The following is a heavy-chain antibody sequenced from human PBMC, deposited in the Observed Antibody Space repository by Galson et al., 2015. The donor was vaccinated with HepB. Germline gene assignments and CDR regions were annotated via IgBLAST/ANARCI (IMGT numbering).Heavy chain of an antibody. Sequence: SVKVSCKASGYTFTSYYIHWVRQAPGQGLEWMGMINPSGGGAIYAQKFQGRVIMTRDTSTSTVYMELSSLRSEDTAVYYCARTAASTAAGTGRSFFFFKDGWGGRTPVT. V-gene: IGHV1-46*03. CDR2: INPSGGGA. J-gene: IGHJ6*02. CDR3: ARTAASTAAGTGRSFFFFKDG. CDR1: GYTFTSYY.